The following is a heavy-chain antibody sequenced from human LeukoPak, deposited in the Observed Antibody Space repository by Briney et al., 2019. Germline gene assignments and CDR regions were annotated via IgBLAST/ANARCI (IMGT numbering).Heavy chain of an antibody. Sequence: ASVKVSCKASGYTFTSYGISWVRQAPGQGLEWMGWISAYNGNTNYAQKLQGRVTMTRNTSISTAYMELTSLRSEDTAVYYCARRGSGSHFDYWGQGTLVTVSS. V-gene: IGHV1-18*01. D-gene: IGHD2-15*01. J-gene: IGHJ4*02. CDR1: GYTFTSYG. CDR2: ISAYNGNT. CDR3: ARRGSGSHFDY.